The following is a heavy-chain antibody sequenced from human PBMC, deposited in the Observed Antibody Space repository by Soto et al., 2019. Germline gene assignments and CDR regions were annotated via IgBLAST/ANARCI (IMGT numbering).Heavy chain of an antibody. J-gene: IGHJ3*02. V-gene: IGHV4-39*01. CDR3: ARRLGSIYYDSSGYYYDAFDI. Sequence: PSETLSLTCTGSGGSISSSCYYWGWIRQPPGKGLEWIGSIYHSGSTYYNPSLKSRVTISVDTSKNQFSLKLSSVTAADTAVYYCARRLGSIYYDSSGYYYDAFDIWGQGTMVTVSS. CDR2: IYHSGST. CDR1: GGSISSSCYY. D-gene: IGHD3-22*01.